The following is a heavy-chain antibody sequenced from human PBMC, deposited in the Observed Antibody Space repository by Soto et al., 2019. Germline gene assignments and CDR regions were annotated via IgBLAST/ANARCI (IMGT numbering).Heavy chain of an antibody. Sequence: ASVKVSCKASGYTFTSYYMHWVRQAPGQGLEWMGIINPSGGSTSYAQKFQGRVTMTRDTSTSTVYMELSSLRSEDTAVYYCARDKRISDSGSYSSYYYYYGMSVWAQGTTVTVSS. CDR1: GYTFTSYY. J-gene: IGHJ6*02. CDR3: ARDKRISDSGSYSSYYYYYGMSV. CDR2: INPSGGST. V-gene: IGHV1-46*01. D-gene: IGHD3-10*01.